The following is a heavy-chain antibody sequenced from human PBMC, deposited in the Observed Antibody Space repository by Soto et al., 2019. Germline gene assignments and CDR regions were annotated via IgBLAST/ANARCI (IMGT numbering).Heavy chain of an antibody. V-gene: IGHV4-4*07. J-gene: IGHJ6*02. Sequence: SETLSLTCTVSGGPISPYYWSWIRQPAGKGLEWIGRIYYTGSTNYNPPLKSRVSMSLDTARNQISLKVKSVTAADTAVYYCAREVGYFDSSGSGVYHYYGVDVWGRGTTVTVSS. CDR2: IYYTGST. CDR3: AREVGYFDSSGSGVYHYYGVDV. CDR1: GGPISPYY. D-gene: IGHD3-22*01.